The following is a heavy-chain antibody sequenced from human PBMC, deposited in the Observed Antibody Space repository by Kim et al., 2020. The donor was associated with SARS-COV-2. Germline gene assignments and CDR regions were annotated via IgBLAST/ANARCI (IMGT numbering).Heavy chain of an antibody. Sequence: GGSLRLSCAASGFTFDDYAMHWVRQAPGKGLEWVSGISWNSGSIGYADSVKGRFTISRDNAKNSLYLQMNSLRAEDTALYYCAKAGDPGFELMGYFDYWGQGTLVTVSS. CDR2: ISWNSGSI. CDR3: AKAGDPGFELMGYFDY. J-gene: IGHJ4*02. V-gene: IGHV3-9*01. CDR1: GFTFDDYA. D-gene: IGHD2-8*01.